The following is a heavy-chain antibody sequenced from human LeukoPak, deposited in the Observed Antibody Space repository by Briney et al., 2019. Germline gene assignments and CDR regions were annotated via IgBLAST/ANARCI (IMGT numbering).Heavy chain of an antibody. Sequence: GGSLRLSCAASGFFFSVPYMEWVRQAPGKGLEWVGRIKNKAKSYTTEYAASVKGRFTISRDDSKNSLYLQMDSLKTEDTAVYFCARSRLGALDYWGQGTLVTVSS. D-gene: IGHD1-26*01. J-gene: IGHJ4*02. CDR3: ARSRLGALDY. CDR2: IKNKAKSYTT. CDR1: GFFFSVPY. V-gene: IGHV3-72*01.